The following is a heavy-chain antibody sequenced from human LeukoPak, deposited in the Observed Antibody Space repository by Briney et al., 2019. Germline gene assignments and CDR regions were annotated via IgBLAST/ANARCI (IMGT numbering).Heavy chain of an antibody. CDR2: ISSSSCYI. Sequence: PGGSLSLSCAASGFIFSSYSMKGLRQAPGKGVEWVSSISSSSCYIYCADSVKGRFTISRDNAKNSLYLQMNSLRAEDTAVYYCARDIPGGYGMDVWGQGTTVTVSS. CDR3: ARDIPGGYGMDV. CDR1: GFIFSSYS. D-gene: IGHD3-10*01. V-gene: IGHV3-21*01. J-gene: IGHJ6*02.